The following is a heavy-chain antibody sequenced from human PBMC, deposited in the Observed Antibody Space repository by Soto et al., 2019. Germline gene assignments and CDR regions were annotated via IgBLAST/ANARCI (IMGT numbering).Heavy chain of an antibody. Sequence: PSETLSLTCTVSGGSISSSSYYWGWIRQPPGKGLEWIGSIYYSGSTYYNPSLKSRVTISVDTSKNQFSLKLSSVTAADTAVYYCARPSGPNWFDPWGQGTLVTVSS. J-gene: IGHJ5*02. CDR1: GGSISSSSYY. CDR3: ARPSGPNWFDP. CDR2: IYYSGST. V-gene: IGHV4-39*01.